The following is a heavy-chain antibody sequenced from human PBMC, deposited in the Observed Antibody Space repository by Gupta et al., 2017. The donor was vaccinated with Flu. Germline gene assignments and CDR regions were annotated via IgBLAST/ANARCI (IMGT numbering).Heavy chain of an antibody. CDR1: GFAFSSHS. V-gene: IGHV3-23*01. D-gene: IGHD6-19*01. Sequence: HLLESGGGFVQPGGSLRLSCAASGFAFSSHSMSWVRQAPGKGLEWVSGISSGGTTYYSDSVRGRFNISRDNSKNTLYLQMHSLRGGDTATYFCAKEVAAQWQGKNYFYYGMDVWGQGTTVTVSS. J-gene: IGHJ6*02. CDR3: AKEVAAQWQGKNYFYYGMDV. CDR2: ISSGGTT.